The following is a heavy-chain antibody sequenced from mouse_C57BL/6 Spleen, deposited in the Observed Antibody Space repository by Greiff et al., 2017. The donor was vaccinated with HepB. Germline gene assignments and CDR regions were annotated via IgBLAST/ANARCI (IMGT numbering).Heavy chain of an antibody. Sequence: QVQLKQPGAELVRPGTSVKLSCKASGYTFTSYWMHWVKQRPGQGLEWIGVIDPSDSYTNYNQKFKGKATLTVDTSSSTAYMQLSSLTSEDSAVYYCAGDYDPLYAMDYWGQGTSVTVSS. CDR3: AGDYDPLYAMDY. J-gene: IGHJ4*01. CDR2: IDPSDSYT. V-gene: IGHV1-59*01. D-gene: IGHD2-4*01. CDR1: GYTFTSYW.